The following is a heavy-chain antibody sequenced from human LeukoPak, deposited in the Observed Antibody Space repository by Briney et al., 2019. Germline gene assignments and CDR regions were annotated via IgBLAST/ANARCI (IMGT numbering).Heavy chain of an antibody. J-gene: IGHJ5*02. CDR2: IKQDGSEK. D-gene: IGHD2-2*01. Sequence: GGSLRLSCAASGFTFSSYWMSWVRQAPGKGLEWVANIKQDGSEKYYVDSVKGRFTISRDNAKNSLYLQMNSLRAEDTAVYYCARENLCLGYCSSTSCRYAKGFDPWGQGTLVTVSS. CDR3: ARENLCLGYCSSTSCRYAKGFDP. CDR1: GFTFSSYW. V-gene: IGHV3-7*05.